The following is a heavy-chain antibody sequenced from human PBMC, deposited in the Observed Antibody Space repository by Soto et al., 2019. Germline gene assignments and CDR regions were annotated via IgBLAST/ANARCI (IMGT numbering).Heavy chain of an antibody. J-gene: IGHJ4*02. CDR1: GFTFDDYA. CDR2: ISWNGDSM. D-gene: IGHD1-26*01. V-gene: IGHV3-9*01. Sequence: EVHLVESGGGLAQPGKSLRLSCAASGFTFDDYAMHWVRQAPGKGLEWVSGISWNGDSMAYADSVKGRFTISRDNAKNSLYLQMNSLGPEDAALYYCVKDTYILVGATHFDSWGQGTLVTVSS. CDR3: VKDTYILVGATHFDS.